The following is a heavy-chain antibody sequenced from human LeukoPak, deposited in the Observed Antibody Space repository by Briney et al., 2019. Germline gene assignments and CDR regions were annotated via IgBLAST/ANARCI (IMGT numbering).Heavy chain of an antibody. CDR2: ISGSGGST. CDR1: GFTFSSYA. Sequence: PGGSLRLSSAASGFTFSSYAMSWVRQAPGKGLEWVSAISGSGGSTYYADSVKGRFTISRDNSKNTLYLQMNSLRAEDTAVYYCAKDGDSSGWLYNIYFDYWGQGTLVTVSS. V-gene: IGHV3-23*01. D-gene: IGHD6-19*01. CDR3: AKDGDSSGWLYNIYFDY. J-gene: IGHJ4*02.